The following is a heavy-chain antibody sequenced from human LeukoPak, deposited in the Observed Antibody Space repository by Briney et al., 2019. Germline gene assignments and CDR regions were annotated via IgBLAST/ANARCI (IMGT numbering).Heavy chain of an antibody. CDR1: GFTFSNYA. CDR3: AKKGGNDTLTGYGY. D-gene: IGHD3-9*01. J-gene: IGHJ4*02. CDR2: ISGIGGST. V-gene: IGHV3-23*01. Sequence: GGSLRLSCAASGFTFSNYAMSWVRQAPGKGLEWVSSISGIGGSTYCADSVKGRFSISRDNSKNTLYLQMNSLRAEDTAVYYCAKKGGNDTLTGYGYWGQGTLVTVSP.